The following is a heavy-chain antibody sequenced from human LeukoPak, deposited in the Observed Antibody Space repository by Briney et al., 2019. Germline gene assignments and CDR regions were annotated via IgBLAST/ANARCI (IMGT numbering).Heavy chain of an antibody. V-gene: IGHV1-8*03. Sequence: ASVKVSCXASGYTFTSYDINWVRQATGQGLEWMGWMNPNSGNTGYAQKLQGGVTITRNTSISTAYMELSSLRSEDTAVYYCARARRGYSYHYWGQGTLVTVSS. D-gene: IGHD5-18*01. CDR2: MNPNSGNT. CDR3: ARARRGYSYHY. J-gene: IGHJ4*02. CDR1: GYTFTSYD.